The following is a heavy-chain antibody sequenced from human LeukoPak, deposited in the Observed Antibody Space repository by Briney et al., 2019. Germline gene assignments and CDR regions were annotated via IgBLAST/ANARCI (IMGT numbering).Heavy chain of an antibody. J-gene: IGHJ4*02. CDR3: ARHTLFDY. CDR2: IYYSGST. Sequence: SETLSLTCTVSGGSISSSSYYWGWIRQPPGKGLEWIGSIYYSGSTYYNPSLKSRVTISVDTSKNQFSLKLSSVTAADTAVYYCARHTLFDYWGQGALVTVSS. V-gene: IGHV4-39*01. CDR1: GGSISSSSYY.